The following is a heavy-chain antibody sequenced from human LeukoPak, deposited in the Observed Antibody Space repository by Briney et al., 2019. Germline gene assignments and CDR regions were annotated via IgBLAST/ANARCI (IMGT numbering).Heavy chain of an antibody. CDR3: AKDYRTLTSLYYFDY. Sequence: GGSLRLSCAASGFTFSSYAMSWVRQAPGEGLEWVSAISGSGGSTYYADSVKGRFTISRDNSKNTLYLQMNSLRAEDTAVYYCAKDYRTLTSLYYFDYWGQGTLVTVSS. D-gene: IGHD3-16*02. V-gene: IGHV3-23*01. CDR1: GFTFSSYA. CDR2: ISGSGGST. J-gene: IGHJ4*02.